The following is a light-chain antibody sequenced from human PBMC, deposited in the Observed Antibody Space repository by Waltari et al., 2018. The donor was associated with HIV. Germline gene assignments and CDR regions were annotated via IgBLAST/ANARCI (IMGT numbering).Light chain of an antibody. CDR3: GTWDSSLSAL. V-gene: IGLV1-51*01. J-gene: IGLJ1*01. CDR2: DNN. Sequence: QSVLTQPPSVSAAPGQKVPISCSGSSSNIGNNTVSWYQQLPGTAPKLLIYDNNKRPSGIPDRFSGSKSGTSATLGITGLQTGDEADYYCGTWDSSLSALFGTGTKVTVL. CDR1: SSNIGNNT.